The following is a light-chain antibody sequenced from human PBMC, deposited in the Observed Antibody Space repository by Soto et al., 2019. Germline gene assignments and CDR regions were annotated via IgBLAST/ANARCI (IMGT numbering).Light chain of an antibody. Sequence: QSVLTQPPSVSGSPGQRVTISCTGSSSNSGANYDVHWYQQLPGTAPKLLISGNIHRPSGVPDRFSGSKSGTSASLAITGLQPEDEADYYCQSYDSSLSASVFGTGTKVTV. CDR2: GNI. CDR3: QSYDSSLSASV. J-gene: IGLJ1*01. V-gene: IGLV1-40*01. CDR1: SSNSGANYD.